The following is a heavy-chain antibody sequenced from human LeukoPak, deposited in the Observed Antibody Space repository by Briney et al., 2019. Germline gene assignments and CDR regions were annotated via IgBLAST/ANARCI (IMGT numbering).Heavy chain of an antibody. CDR3: TTEGGGSDFDY. CDR1: GFTFSSYA. Sequence: PGGSLRLSCAASGFTFSSYAMSWVRQAPGKGLEWVGRIKSKTDGGTTDYAAPVKGRFTISRDDSKNTLYLQMNSLKTEDTAVYYCTTEGGGSDFDYWGQGTLVTVSS. CDR2: IKSKTDGGTT. V-gene: IGHV3-15*01. D-gene: IGHD6-19*01. J-gene: IGHJ4*02.